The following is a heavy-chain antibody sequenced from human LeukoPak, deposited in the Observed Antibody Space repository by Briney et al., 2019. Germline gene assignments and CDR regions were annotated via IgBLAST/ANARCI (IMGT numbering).Heavy chain of an antibody. V-gene: IGHV4-61*02. CDR2: IYTSGST. CDR3: ARDSLLPSAMGNYYMDV. Sequence: PSETLSLTCTVSGGSISSGSYYWSWIRQPAGKGLEWIGRIYTSGSTNHNPSLKSRVTISVDTSKNQFSLKLSSVTAADTALYYCARDSLLPSAMGNYYMDVWGKGTTVTVSS. CDR1: GGSISSGSYY. D-gene: IGHD2-2*01. J-gene: IGHJ6*03.